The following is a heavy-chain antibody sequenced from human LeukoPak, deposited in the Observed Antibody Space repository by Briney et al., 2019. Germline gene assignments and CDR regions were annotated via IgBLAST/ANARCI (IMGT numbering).Heavy chain of an antibody. D-gene: IGHD1-26*01. J-gene: IGHJ4*02. CDR1: GYTFTSYG. V-gene: IGHV1-18*01. CDR3: ARDSGSRRASAYSDY. Sequence: ASVKVSCKASGYTFTSYGISWVRQAPGQGLEWMGWISAYNGNTNYAQKLQGRVTMTTDTSTSTAYMELRSLRSDDTAVYYCARDSGSRRASAYSDYWGQGTLVTVSS. CDR2: ISAYNGNT.